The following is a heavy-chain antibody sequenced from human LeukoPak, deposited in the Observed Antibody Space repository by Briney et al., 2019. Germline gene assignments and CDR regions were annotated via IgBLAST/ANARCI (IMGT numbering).Heavy chain of an antibody. V-gene: IGHV1-2*02. CDR3: ARDLNSGYPLDAFDI. CDR2: INPNSGGT. CDR1: GYTFTGYY. D-gene: IGHD3-22*01. Sequence: ASVRVSCKASGYTFTGYYMHWVRQAPGQGLEWMGWINPNSGGTNYAQKFQGRVTMTRDTSISTAYMELSRLRSDDTAVYYCARDLNSGYPLDAFDIWGQGTMVTVSS. J-gene: IGHJ3*02.